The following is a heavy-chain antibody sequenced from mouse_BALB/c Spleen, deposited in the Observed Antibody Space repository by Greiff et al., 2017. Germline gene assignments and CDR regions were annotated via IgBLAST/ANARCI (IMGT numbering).Heavy chain of an antibody. Sequence: VKLQESGAELVKPGASVKLSCKASGYTFTSYYMYWVKQRPGQGLEWIGEINPSNGGTNFNEKFKSKATLTVDKSSSTAYMQLSSLTSEDSAVYYCTRSYYFDYWGQGTTLTVSS. CDR2: INPSNGGT. CDR3: TRSYYFDY. J-gene: IGHJ2*01. V-gene: IGHV1S81*02. CDR1: GYTFTSYY.